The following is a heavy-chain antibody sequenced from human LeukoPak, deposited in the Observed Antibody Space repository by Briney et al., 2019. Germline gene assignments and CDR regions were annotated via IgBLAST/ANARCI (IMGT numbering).Heavy chain of an antibody. CDR2: IFPGDSDT. CDR1: GYNFSNYW. CDR3: ARRPEYYFDY. J-gene: IGHJ4*02. V-gene: IGHV5-51*01. Sequence: PGESLQISCQTSGYNFSNYWNGWVRQLPGKGLEWVAIIFPGDSDTRYSPSFRGQVTISADKSISTAYLQWSSLKASDTAMYYCARRPEYYFDYWGQGALVTVSS.